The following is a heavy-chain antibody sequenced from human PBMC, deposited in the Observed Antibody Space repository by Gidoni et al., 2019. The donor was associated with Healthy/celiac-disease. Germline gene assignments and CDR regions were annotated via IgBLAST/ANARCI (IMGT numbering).Heavy chain of an antibody. J-gene: IGHJ6*02. CDR3: ARDRGAPGYYYYGMDV. Sequence: QVQLQDSRPGLVKPSQTLSLTCTVSGGSIRSGGYYWSWIRQHPGKGLEWIGYIYSSGSTYYNPSLKSRVTISVDTSKNQFSLKLSSVTAADTAVYYCARDRGAPGYYYYGMDVWGQGTTVTVSS. V-gene: IGHV4-31*03. CDR1: GGSIRSGGYY. D-gene: IGHD3-10*01. CDR2: IYSSGST.